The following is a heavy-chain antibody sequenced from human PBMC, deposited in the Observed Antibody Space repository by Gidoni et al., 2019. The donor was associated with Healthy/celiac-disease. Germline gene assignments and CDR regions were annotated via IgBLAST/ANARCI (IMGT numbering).Heavy chain of an antibody. CDR2: IYYSGST. V-gene: IGHV4-39*07. CDR3: ASTAGERRRFDP. CDR1: VGSISSSSYY. Sequence: QLQLQESGPGLVKPSETLSLTCTVSVGSISSSSYYWGWIRQPPGKGLEWIGSIYYSGSTYYNPSLKSRVTISVDTAKNQFSLKLSSVTAADTAVYYCASTAGERRRFDPWGQGTLVTVSS. J-gene: IGHJ5*02. D-gene: IGHD1-1*01.